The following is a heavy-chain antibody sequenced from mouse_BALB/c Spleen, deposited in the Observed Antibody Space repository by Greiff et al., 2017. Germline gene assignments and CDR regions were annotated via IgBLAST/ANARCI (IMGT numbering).Heavy chain of an antibody. J-gene: IGHJ4*01. CDR2: IYPGSGST. Sequence: LQQPGSELVRPGASVKLSCKASGYTFTSYWMHWVKQRHGQGLEWIGNIYPGSGSTNYDEKFKSKGTLTVDTSSSTAYMHLSSLTSEDSAVYYCTRCTMITGAMDYWGQGTSVTVSS. CDR3: TRCTMITGAMDY. V-gene: IGHV1S22*01. CDR1: GYTFTSYW. D-gene: IGHD2-4*01.